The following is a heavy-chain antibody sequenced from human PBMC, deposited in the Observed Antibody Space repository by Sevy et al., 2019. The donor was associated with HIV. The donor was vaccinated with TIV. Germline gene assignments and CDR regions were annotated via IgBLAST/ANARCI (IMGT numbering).Heavy chain of an antibody. CDR3: AKEVGTSGRCGYFNY. Sequence: GGSLRLSCVGSGFSFSSDAMSWVRQAPGKGLQWVATVSASGGSTYYADSVRGRFSITRDNSKNTLYVKMNSLRAEDTAVYYCAKEVGTSGRCGYFNYWGQGTLVTVSS. V-gene: IGHV3-23*01. D-gene: IGHD6-19*01. CDR1: GFSFSSDA. CDR2: VSASGGST. J-gene: IGHJ4*02.